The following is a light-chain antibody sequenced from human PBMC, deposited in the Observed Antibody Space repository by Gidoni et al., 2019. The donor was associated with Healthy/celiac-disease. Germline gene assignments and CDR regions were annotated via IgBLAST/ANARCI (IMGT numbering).Light chain of an antibody. CDR3: QQYNNWPPVT. Sequence: EIVMTHSPATLSVSPGERATLSCRASQSVSSNFAWYQQKHGQAPRLLIYCASTRATGIPARFSGSGSGTEFTLTISSLQSEDFAVYYCQQYNNWPPVTFGPGTKVDIK. CDR1: QSVSSN. V-gene: IGKV3-15*01. CDR2: CAS. J-gene: IGKJ3*01.